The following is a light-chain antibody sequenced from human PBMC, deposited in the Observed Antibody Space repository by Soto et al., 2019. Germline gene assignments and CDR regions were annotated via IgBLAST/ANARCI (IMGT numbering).Light chain of an antibody. CDR3: QQTYKTPLT. J-gene: IGKJ1*01. V-gene: IGKV1-39*01. CDR2: LAS. Sequence: DIQITQSPSSLSASVGDRVTITCRVSQSISHYLNWYQQRPGKAPKLLIYLASSLSSGVPSKFSGSGSGTDFTLTISVLQPEDSATYYCQQTYKTPLTFGQGTKVDIK. CDR1: QSISHY.